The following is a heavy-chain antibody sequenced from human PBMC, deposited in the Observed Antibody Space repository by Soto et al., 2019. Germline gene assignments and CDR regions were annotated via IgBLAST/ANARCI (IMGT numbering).Heavy chain of an antibody. CDR1: GGSISSGGYY. J-gene: IGHJ4*02. V-gene: IGHV4-31*03. CDR2: IYYSGST. D-gene: IGHD5-18*01. CDR3: ARVPPDTAMVFDY. Sequence: SETLSLTCTVSGGSISSGGYYWSWIRQHPGKGLEWIGYIYYSGSTYYNPSLKSRVTISVDTSKNQFSLKLSSVTAADTAVYYCARVPPDTAMVFDYWGQGTLVTVSS.